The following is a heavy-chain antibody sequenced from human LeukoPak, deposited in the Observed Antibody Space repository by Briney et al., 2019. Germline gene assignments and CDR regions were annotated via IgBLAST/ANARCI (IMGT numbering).Heavy chain of an antibody. Sequence: PSETLSLTGTVSGGSISSGGYYWSWIRQHPGKGLEWIGYIYYSGSTYYNPSLKSRVTISVDTSKNQFSLKLSSVTAADTAVYYCARVNRYYGSGSYVYYYYGMDVWGQGTTVTVSS. CDR1: GGSISSGGYY. D-gene: IGHD3-10*01. V-gene: IGHV4-31*03. CDR3: ARVNRYYGSGSYVYYYYGMDV. J-gene: IGHJ6*02. CDR2: IYYSGST.